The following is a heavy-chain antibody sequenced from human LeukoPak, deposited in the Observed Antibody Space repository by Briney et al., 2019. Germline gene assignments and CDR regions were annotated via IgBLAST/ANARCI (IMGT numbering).Heavy chain of an antibody. CDR1: GFTFSSYS. V-gene: IGHV3-21*01. D-gene: IGHD6-13*01. CDR2: IISSSRYI. J-gene: IGHJ4*02. Sequence: KPGGSLRLSCAASGFTFSSYSMNWVRQAPGKGLEWVSSIISSSRYIYYADSVKGRFTISRDNAKNSLYLQMSSLGAEDTAVYYCARTGYSSSWYFRYFDYWGQGTLVTVSS. CDR3: ARTGYSSSWYFRYFDY.